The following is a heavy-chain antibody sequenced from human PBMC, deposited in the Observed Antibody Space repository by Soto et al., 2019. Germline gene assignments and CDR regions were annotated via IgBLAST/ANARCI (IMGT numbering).Heavy chain of an antibody. D-gene: IGHD6-6*01. V-gene: IGHV2-70*11. CDR2: IDWDDDK. CDR3: ARIRFYSSSSTSGLDP. J-gene: IGHJ5*02. CDR1: GFSLSTSGMC. Sequence: ESGPTLVNPTQTLTLTCTLSGFSLSTSGMCVSWIRQPPGKALEWLARIDWDDDKYYSTSLKTRLTISKDTSKNQVVLTMTNMDPVDTATYYCARIRFYSSSSTSGLDPWGQGTLVTVSS.